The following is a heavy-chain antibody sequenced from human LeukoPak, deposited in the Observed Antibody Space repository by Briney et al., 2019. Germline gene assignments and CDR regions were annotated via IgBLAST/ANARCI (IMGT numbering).Heavy chain of an antibody. V-gene: IGHV1-46*01. CDR2: INPSGGST. CDR1: GYTFTGYY. D-gene: IGHD3-22*01. Sequence: ASVKVSCKASGYTFTGYYMHWVRQAPGQGLEWMGIINPSGGSTSYAQKFQGRVTMTRDTSTSTVYMELSSLRSEDTAVYYCARGMGYDSSGYYYGTIYYFDYWGQGTLVTVSS. J-gene: IGHJ4*02. CDR3: ARGMGYDSSGYYYGTIYYFDY.